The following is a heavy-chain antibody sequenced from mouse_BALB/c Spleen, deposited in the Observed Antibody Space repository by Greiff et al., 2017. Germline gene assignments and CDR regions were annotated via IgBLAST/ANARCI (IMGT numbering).Heavy chain of an antibody. CDR1: GFTFSSYA. D-gene: IGHD2-10*02. CDR3: AREEYGNYWYLEV. Sequence: EVNLVESGGGLVKPGGSLKLSCAASGFTFSSYAMSWVRQTPEKRLEWVASISSGGSTYYPDSVKGRFTISRDNARNILYLQMSSLRSEDTAMYYCAREEYGNYWYLEVRGAGTTVTVSS. CDR2: ISSGGST. J-gene: IGHJ1*01. V-gene: IGHV5-6-5*01.